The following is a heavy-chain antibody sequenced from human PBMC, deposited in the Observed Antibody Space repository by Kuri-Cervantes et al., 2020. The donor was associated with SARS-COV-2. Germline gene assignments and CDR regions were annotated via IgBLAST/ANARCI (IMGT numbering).Heavy chain of an antibody. Sequence: GESLKISCAASGFTFSSYEMNWVRQAPGKGLVWVSRINSDGSSTSYADSVKGRFTIPRDNAKNTLYLQMNSLRAEDTAVYYCARDRYDFWSGLGYYYYGMDVWGQGTTVTVSS. J-gene: IGHJ6*02. D-gene: IGHD3-3*01. V-gene: IGHV3-74*01. CDR1: GFTFSSYE. CDR3: ARDRYDFWSGLGYYYYGMDV. CDR2: INSDGSST.